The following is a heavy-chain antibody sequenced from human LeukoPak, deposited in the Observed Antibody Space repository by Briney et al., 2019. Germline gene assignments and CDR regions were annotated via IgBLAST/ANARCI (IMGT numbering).Heavy chain of an antibody. CDR1: GGSISSGGYY. V-gene: IGHV4-31*03. Sequence: SETLSLTCTVSGGSISSGGYYWSWIRQHPGKGLEWIGYIYYSGSTYYNPSLKSRVTISVDTSKNQFSLKLSSVTAADTAVYYCARGVGYYGSGSYYKKGFFDYWGQGTLVTVSS. CDR3: ARGVGYYGSGSYYKKGFFDY. D-gene: IGHD3-10*01. CDR2: IYYSGST. J-gene: IGHJ4*02.